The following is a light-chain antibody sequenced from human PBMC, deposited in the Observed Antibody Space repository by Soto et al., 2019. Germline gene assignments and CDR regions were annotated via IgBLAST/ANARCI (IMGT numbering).Light chain of an antibody. V-gene: IGKV1-39*01. Sequence: DIQMTQSPSSLSASVGDRVTITCRASKSISSYLNWYQQKPGKAPKLLIYAASSLQSGFPSRFTGSGSGTDFTLTISSLQPEDFATYYCQQSNSIPHTVGQGTKLEIK. J-gene: IGKJ2*01. CDR1: KSISSY. CDR2: AAS. CDR3: QQSNSIPHT.